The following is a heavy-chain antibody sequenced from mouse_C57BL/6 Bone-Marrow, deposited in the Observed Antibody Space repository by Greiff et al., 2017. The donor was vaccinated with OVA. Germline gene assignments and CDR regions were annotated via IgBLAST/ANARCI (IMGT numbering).Heavy chain of an antibody. D-gene: IGHD4-1*01. CDR3: ARGNWVFFDD. J-gene: IGHJ2*01. Sequence: VQLQQPGAELVKPGASVKLSCKASGYTFTSYWMQWVKQRPGQGLEWIGEIDPSDSYTNYNQKFKGKATLTVDTSSSTAYMQLSSLTSEDSAVYYCARGNWVFFDDWGQGTTLAVAS. V-gene: IGHV1-50*01. CDR2: IDPSDSYT. CDR1: GYTFTSYW.